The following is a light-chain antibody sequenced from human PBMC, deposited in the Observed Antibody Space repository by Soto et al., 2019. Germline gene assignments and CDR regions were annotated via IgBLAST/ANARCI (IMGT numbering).Light chain of an antibody. Sequence: DIQMTQSPSSLSASVGDRVTITCRASQSIRRYFTWYQPKPGKAPKLLIYAASSLQSVVPSRFSGSGSGTDLTLTISSLQPDDFATYYCQQRYRTHLTFGQWTRLEIK. V-gene: IGKV1-39*01. CDR3: QQRYRTHLT. J-gene: IGKJ5*01. CDR1: QSIRRY. CDR2: AAS.